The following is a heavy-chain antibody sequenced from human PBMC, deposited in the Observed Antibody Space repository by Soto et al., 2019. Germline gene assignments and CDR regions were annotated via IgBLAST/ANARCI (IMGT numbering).Heavy chain of an antibody. D-gene: IGHD6-19*01. CDR2: IYYSGST. CDR1: GGSISSGDYY. CDR3: ARVRSGLIDY. J-gene: IGHJ4*02. V-gene: IGHV4-30-4*01. Sequence: SETLSLTCTVSGGSISSGDYYWSWIRQPPGKGLEWIGYIYYSGSTNYNPSLKSRVTISVDTSKNQFSLKLSSVTAADTAVYYCARVRSGLIDYWGQGTLVTVSS.